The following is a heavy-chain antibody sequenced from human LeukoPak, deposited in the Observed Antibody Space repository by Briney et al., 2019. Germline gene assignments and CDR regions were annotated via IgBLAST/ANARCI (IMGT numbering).Heavy chain of an antibody. CDR3: ARGRSLYCSSTSCYRSTDY. J-gene: IGHJ4*02. CDR1: GYTFTGYY. Sequence: ASVKVSCKASGYTFTGYYMHWVRQAPGQGLEWMGWINPNSGGTNYAQKFQGWVTMTRDTSISTAYMELSRLRSDDTAVYYCARGRSLYCSSTSCYRSTDYWGQGTLVTVSS. CDR2: INPNSGGT. D-gene: IGHD2-2*01. V-gene: IGHV1-2*04.